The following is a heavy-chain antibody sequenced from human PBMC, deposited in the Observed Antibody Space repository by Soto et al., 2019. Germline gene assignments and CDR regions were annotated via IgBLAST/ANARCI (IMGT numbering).Heavy chain of an antibody. CDR3: ARDLYRKHQLNYYYYNALDV. CDR1: RFTFSSNG. V-gene: IGHV3-30*03. Sequence: GGSLRLSCTASRFTFSSNGMHWVRQPQAKGLEWAAFISHDGSNKYYSDSVKGRFTISRENTETTRYLQLKSLRVAASAAYYCARDLYRKHQLNYYYYNALDVWGQGTTVTVSS. J-gene: IGHJ6*02. D-gene: IGHD6-13*01. CDR2: ISHDGSNK.